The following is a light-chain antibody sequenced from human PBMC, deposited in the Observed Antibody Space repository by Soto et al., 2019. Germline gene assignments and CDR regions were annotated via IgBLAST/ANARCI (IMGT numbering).Light chain of an antibody. J-gene: IGKJ1*01. CDR1: QSVDSSF. Sequence: EIVLTQSPGSLSLSPGERGTLSCRASQSVDSSFFAWYQQKPDQAPRLLIYGASNRATGIPDRFSGSGSGTDFTLTISRVEPEDVAVYYCQQYVSSVTFGQGTKVEIK. CDR2: GAS. V-gene: IGKV3-20*01. CDR3: QQYVSSVT.